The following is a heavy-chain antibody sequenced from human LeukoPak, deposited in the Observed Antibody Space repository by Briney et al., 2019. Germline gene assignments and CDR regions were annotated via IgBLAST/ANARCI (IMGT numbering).Heavy chain of an antibody. CDR1: GGSFSGYY. J-gene: IGHJ5*02. Sequence: PSETLSLTCAVYGGSFSGYYWSWIRQPPGKGLEWIGEINHSGSTNYNPSLKSRVTISVDTSKNQFSLKLSSVTAADTAVYYCGRTSGPKGWFDPWGQGTLVTVSS. V-gene: IGHV4-34*01. CDR3: GRTSGPKGWFDP. CDR2: INHSGST.